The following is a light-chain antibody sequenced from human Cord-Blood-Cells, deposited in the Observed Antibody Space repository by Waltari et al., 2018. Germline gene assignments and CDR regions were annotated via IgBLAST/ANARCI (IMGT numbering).Light chain of an antibody. CDR2: ENN. CDR3: GTWDSSLSADWV. V-gene: IGLV1-51*02. Sequence: QSVLTQPPSVSAAPGQKVTISCSGSSSNIGNNYVSWYQQLPGTAPKLLIYENNKRPSGIPDRFSGSKSDTSATLGITGLQTGDEADYYCGTWDSSLSADWVFGGGTKLTVL. CDR1: SSNIGNNY. J-gene: IGLJ3*02.